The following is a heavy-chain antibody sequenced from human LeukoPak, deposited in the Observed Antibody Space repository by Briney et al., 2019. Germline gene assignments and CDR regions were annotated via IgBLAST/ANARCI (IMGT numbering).Heavy chain of an antibody. Sequence: GGSLRLSCAASGFTFSAYWMSWVRQAPGKGLEWVANIKQDGSDKHYVDSVKGRFTISRDNAKNSLYLEMSSLRDEDTAVYYYAREGGLSYWGQGTLVTVSS. D-gene: IGHD3-16*01. V-gene: IGHV3-7*01. J-gene: IGHJ4*02. CDR2: IKQDGSDK. CDR1: GFTFSAYW. CDR3: AREGGLSY.